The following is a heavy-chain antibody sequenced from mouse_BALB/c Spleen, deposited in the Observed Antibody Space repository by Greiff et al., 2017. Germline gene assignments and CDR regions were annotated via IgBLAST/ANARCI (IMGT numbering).Heavy chain of an antibody. V-gene: IGHV5-9-4*01. D-gene: IGHD1-1*01. J-gene: IGHJ4*01. CDR1: GFTFSSYA. CDR3: ARGGYYGSSYEAMDY. CDR2: ISSGGSYT. Sequence: EVKLQESGGGLVKPGGSLKLSCAASGFTFSSYAMSWVRQSPEKRLEWVAEISSGGSYTYYPDTVTGRFTISRDNAKNTLYLEMSSLRSEDTAMYYCARGGYYGSSYEAMDYWGQGTSVTVSS.